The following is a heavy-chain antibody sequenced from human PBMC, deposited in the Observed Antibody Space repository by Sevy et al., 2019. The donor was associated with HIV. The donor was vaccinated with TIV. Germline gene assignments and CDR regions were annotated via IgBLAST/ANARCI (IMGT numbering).Heavy chain of an antibody. CDR1: GFTLNNYW. Sequence: GGSLRLSCAASGFTLNNYWMNWVRQAPGKGLEWVANIKQDGSVKYYVDSVKGRFTISRDNARNLVFLQMNSLRVEDTALYYSVRAIAADGSFWGQGTLVTVSS. V-gene: IGHV3-7*01. D-gene: IGHD6-13*01. J-gene: IGHJ4*02. CDR2: IKQDGSVK. CDR3: VRAIAADGSF.